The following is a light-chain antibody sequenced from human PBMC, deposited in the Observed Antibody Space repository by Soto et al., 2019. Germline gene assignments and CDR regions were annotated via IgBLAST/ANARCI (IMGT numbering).Light chain of an antibody. CDR3: SSYTAYTTYV. V-gene: IGLV2-14*03. J-gene: IGLJ1*01. CDR1: DSDVGGFNY. Sequence: QSALTQPDSVSGAPGQSITISCTGTDSDVGGFNYVSWYQQYPGKAPKLMIYDVSDRPSGVSNRFSGSKSGNTASLTISGLQAEDEADYYCSSYTAYTTYVFGTGTKVTVL. CDR2: DVS.